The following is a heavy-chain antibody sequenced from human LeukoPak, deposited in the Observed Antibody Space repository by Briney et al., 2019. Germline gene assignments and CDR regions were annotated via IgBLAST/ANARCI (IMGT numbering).Heavy chain of an antibody. D-gene: IGHD1-26*01. CDR2: IFYSGNT. CDR3: AREIVGATHHFDY. Sequence: PSETLSLTCTVSGGSISSYYWSWIRQPPGKGLEWIGYIFYSGNTNYNPSLKSRVTISVDTSKNQFSLKLSSVTAADTAVYYCAREIVGATHHFDYWGQGTLVTVSS. J-gene: IGHJ4*02. V-gene: IGHV4-59*01. CDR1: GGSISSYY.